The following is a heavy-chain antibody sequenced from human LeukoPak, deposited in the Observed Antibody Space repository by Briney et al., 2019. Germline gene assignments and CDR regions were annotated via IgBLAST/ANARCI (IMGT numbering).Heavy chain of an antibody. CDR3: ARIMYDFWSPRYPLALKY. D-gene: IGHD3-3*01. Sequence: GGSLRLSCAASVFSFSNYAMYGVRQAPGKGAEGVAVIWHDGRDEFYVDSVKGRFTIFRDNYKSTLYLQMNSLRDEDTAVYYCARIMYDFWSPRYPLALKYWGQGTPVIVSS. J-gene: IGHJ4*02. CDR2: IWHDGRDE. V-gene: IGHV3-33*08. CDR1: VFSFSNYA.